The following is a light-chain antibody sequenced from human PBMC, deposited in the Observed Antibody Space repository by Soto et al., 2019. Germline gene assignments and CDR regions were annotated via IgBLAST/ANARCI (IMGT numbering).Light chain of an antibody. CDR3: QQYYGYPWT. CDR2: DAS. Sequence: DIPLTQSPSTLYASVGDRVTLTCRAAQSLNSRLAWYQHRPGKAPRLLIYDASTLESGVPSRFSGSGSGTEFTLTITSLQPDDFATYYCQQYYGYPWTFGQGTKVDI. CDR1: QSLNSR. V-gene: IGKV1-5*01. J-gene: IGKJ1*01.